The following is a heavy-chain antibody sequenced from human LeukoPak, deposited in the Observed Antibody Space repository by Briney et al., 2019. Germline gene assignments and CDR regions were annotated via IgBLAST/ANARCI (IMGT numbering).Heavy chain of an antibody. Sequence: GASVKVSCKASGGTFSSYAISWVRQAPGQGLEWMGGIIPIFGTANYAQKFQGSVTITADESTSTAYMELSSLRSEDTAVYYCASHHMSRDGYNLWYFDYWGQGTLVTVSS. CDR1: GGTFSSYA. CDR2: IIPIFGTA. V-gene: IGHV1-69*01. CDR3: ASHHMSRDGYNLWYFDY. D-gene: IGHD5-24*01. J-gene: IGHJ4*02.